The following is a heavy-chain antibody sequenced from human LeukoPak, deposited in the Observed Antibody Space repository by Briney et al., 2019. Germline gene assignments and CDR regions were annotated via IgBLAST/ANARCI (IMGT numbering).Heavy chain of an antibody. CDR3: AREEGRHYDFWSGYWYVARDFDY. J-gene: IGHJ4*02. CDR2: IYYSGST. D-gene: IGHD3-3*01. V-gene: IGHV4-31*03. Sequence: SETLPLTCTVSGGSISSGGYYWSWIRQHPGKGLEWIGYIYYSGSTYYNPSLKSRVTISVDTSKNQFSLKLSSVTAADTAVYYCAREEGRHYDFWSGYWYVARDFDYWGQGTLVTVSS. CDR1: GGSISSGGYY.